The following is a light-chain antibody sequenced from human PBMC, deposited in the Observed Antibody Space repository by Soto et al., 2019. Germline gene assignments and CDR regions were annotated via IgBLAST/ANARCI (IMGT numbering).Light chain of an antibody. CDR3: GAWDDSLNGWV. Sequence: QSVLTQPPSVSEGPGQRVTISCSGSTSNIGKNTVNWYQQLPGEAPKLFIYYDDLLASGVSDRFSGSKSGTSACLAISGLQSEDEADYYCGAWDDSLNGWVFGGGTKLTVL. J-gene: IGLJ3*02. CDR2: YDD. V-gene: IGLV1-36*01. CDR1: TSNIGKNT.